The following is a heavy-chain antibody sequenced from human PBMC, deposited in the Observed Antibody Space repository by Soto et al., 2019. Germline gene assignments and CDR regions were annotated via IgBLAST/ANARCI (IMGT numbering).Heavy chain of an antibody. V-gene: IGHV4-30-4*01. J-gene: IGHJ4*02. CDR1: GGSISTVDYW. D-gene: IGHD7-27*01. CDR2: IYDGGRT. CDR3: ARGPSGDKVDS. Sequence: QVQLQESGPGLVKPSQTLSLTCTVSGGSISTVDYWWSWIRQSPDMGLEWIGHIYDGGRTYNNPSLASRVTMSGHTSKRQLSLTLSSVSAADTAVYYCARGPSGDKVDSWGQGTLVTVSS.